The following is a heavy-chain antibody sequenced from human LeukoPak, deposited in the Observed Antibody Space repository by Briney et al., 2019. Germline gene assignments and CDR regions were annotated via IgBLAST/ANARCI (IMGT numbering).Heavy chain of an antibody. Sequence: GGSLRLSCAASGFTFSSRLMSWVRQAPGKGLEWVANIKKDGSGKYYVDSVTGRFTISRDNAKNSLYLQINSLRAAATAVYYCARVSGVYYYNYGMDVWGQGTTVTVSS. D-gene: IGHD6-25*01. CDR1: GFTFSSRL. J-gene: IGHJ6*02. CDR3: ARVSGVYYYNYGMDV. V-gene: IGHV3-7*01. CDR2: IKKDGSGK.